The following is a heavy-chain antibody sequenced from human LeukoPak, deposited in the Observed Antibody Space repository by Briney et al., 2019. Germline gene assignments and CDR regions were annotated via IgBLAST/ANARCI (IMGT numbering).Heavy chain of an antibody. Sequence: PGGSLRLSCAASGFTFIDYTMHWVRQAPGKGLESVSYISSSSSTIYYADSVRGRFTISRDNVKNSLYLQMNSLRAEDTAVYYCARDPDLRRGFDGEGYWGQGTLVTVSS. V-gene: IGHV3-48*04. J-gene: IGHJ4*02. CDR2: ISSSSSTI. CDR1: GFTFIDYT. D-gene: IGHD3-10*01. CDR3: ARDPDLRRGFDGEGY.